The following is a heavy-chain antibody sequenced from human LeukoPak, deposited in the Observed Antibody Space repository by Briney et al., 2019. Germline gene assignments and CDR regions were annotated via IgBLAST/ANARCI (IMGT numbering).Heavy chain of an antibody. D-gene: IGHD3-22*01. J-gene: IGHJ1*01. CDR2: IKKDGSEK. V-gene: IGHV3-7*03. CDR3: AGRTVTPYYHDSSGFHLQY. CDR1: GFTFSSYW. Sequence: GGSLRLSCAASGFTFSSYWMSWVRQAPGKGLEWVANIKKDGSEKYYVDSVKGRFTISRDNAKNSLYLQMNSLRAEDTAVYYCAGRTVTPYYHDSSGFHLQYWGQGTLVTVSS.